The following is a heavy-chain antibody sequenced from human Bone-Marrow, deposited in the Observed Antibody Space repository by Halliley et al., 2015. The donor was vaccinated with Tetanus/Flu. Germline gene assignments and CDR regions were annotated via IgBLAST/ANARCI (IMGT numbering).Heavy chain of an antibody. D-gene: IGHD6-6*01. J-gene: IGHJ6*02. CDR2: VSNDGGRT. CDR3: ASGEGGSSPPLGYYGMDI. Sequence: SLRLSCAGSGFIFGNYGMHWVRQAPGKGLEWVAVVSNDGGRTHYADSVKGRFTISRDNSKNTMSLQMDSLRVEDTAIYYCASGEGGSSPPLGYYGMDIWGQGTTVTVSS. CDR1: GFIFGNYG. V-gene: IGHV3-30*03.